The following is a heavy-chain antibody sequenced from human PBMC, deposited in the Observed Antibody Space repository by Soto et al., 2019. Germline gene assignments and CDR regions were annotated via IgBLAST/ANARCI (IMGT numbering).Heavy chain of an antibody. V-gene: IGHV1-24*01. Sequence: ASVKVSCKVSGYTLTELSMHWVRQAPGKGLEWMGGFDPEDGETIYAQKFQGRVTMTEDTSTDTAYMELSSLRSEDTAVYYCASQSSSGDYNWFDHWGQGTLVTVSS. CDR3: ASQSSSGDYNWFDH. J-gene: IGHJ5*02. D-gene: IGHD6-13*01. CDR1: GYTLTELS. CDR2: FDPEDGET.